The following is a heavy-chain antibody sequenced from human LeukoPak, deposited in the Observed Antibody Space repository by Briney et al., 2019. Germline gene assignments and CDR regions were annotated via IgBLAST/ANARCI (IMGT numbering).Heavy chain of an antibody. CDR2: ISYDGSNK. V-gene: IGHV3-30*03. D-gene: IGHD6-19*01. CDR1: GFTFSSYG. CDR3: ASGGIAVAGRSADDAFDI. J-gene: IGHJ3*02. Sequence: GGSLRLSCAASGFTFSSYGMHWVRQAPGKGLEWVAVISYDGSNKYYADSVKGRFTISRDNFKNTLYLQMNSLRAEDTAVYYCASGGIAVAGRSADDAFDIWRQGTMVTVSS.